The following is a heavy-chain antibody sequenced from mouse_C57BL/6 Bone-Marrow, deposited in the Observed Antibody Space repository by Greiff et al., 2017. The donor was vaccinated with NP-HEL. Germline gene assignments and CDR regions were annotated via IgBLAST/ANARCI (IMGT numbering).Heavy chain of an antibody. V-gene: IGHV1-82*01. CDR3: ARRSNWDGDDY. CDR1: GYAFSSSW. J-gene: IGHJ2*01. Sequence: QVQLQQSGPELVKPGASVKISCKASGYAFSSSWMNWVKQRPGKGLEWIGRIYPGDGDTNYNGKFKGKATLTADKSSSTAYMQLSSLTSEDSAVYFCARRSNWDGDDYWGQGTTLTVSS. CDR2: IYPGDGDT. D-gene: IGHD4-1*01.